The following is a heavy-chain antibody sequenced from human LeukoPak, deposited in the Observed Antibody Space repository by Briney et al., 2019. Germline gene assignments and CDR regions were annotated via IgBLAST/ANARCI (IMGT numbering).Heavy chain of an antibody. Sequence: PSQTLSLTCTVSGGSISSGGYYWSWIRQPAGKGLEWIGRIYTSGSTNYNPSLKSRVTMSVDTSKNQFSLKLSSVTAADTAVYYCARDVTGGFDSDYYMDVWGKGTTVTVSS. CDR3: ARDVTGGFDSDYYMDV. CDR1: GGSISSGGYY. D-gene: IGHD3-9*01. J-gene: IGHJ6*03. CDR2: IYTSGST. V-gene: IGHV4-61*02.